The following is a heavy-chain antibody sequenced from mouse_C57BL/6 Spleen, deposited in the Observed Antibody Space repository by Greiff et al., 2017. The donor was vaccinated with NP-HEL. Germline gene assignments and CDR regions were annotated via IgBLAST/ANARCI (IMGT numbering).Heavy chain of an antibody. D-gene: IGHD1-1*01. Sequence: EVKLVESGGGLVKPGGSLKLSCAASGFTFSSYAMSWVRQTPEKRLEWVATISDGGSYTYYPDNVKGQFTISRDNAKNNLYLQMSHLKSEDTAMYYCARDGGITTVVATEWYFDVWGTGTTVTVSS. V-gene: IGHV5-4*01. CDR2: ISDGGSYT. J-gene: IGHJ1*03. CDR3: ARDGGITTVVATEWYFDV. CDR1: GFTFSSYA.